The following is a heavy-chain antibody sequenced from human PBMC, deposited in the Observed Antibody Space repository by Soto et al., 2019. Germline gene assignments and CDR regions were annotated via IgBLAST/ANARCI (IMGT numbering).Heavy chain of an antibody. J-gene: IGHJ4*02. CDR3: ARGARAYRSSSYYFDY. D-gene: IGHD6-6*01. V-gene: IGHV3-33*01. CDR1: GFTFSSYG. Sequence: VQLVEYGGGVVQPGRSLRLSCAASGFTFSSYGMHWVRQAPGKGLEWVAVIWYDGSNKYYADSVKGRFTISRDNSKNTLYLQMNSLRAEDTAVYYCARGARAYRSSSYYFDYWGQGTLVTVSS. CDR2: IWYDGSNK.